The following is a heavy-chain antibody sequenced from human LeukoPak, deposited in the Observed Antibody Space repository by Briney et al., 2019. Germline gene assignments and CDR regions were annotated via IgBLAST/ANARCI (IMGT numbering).Heavy chain of an antibody. V-gene: IGHV3-48*01. D-gene: IGHD3-22*01. CDR3: ARGESYYYDQGAFDI. CDR1: GFTFSSYS. J-gene: IGHJ3*02. CDR2: ISSSSSTI. Sequence: GGSLRLSCAASGFTFSSYSMNWVRQAPGKGLEWVSYISSSSSTIYYADSVKGRFTISRDNAKNSLYLQMNSLRAEDTAVYYWARGESYYYDQGAFDIWGQGTMVTVSS.